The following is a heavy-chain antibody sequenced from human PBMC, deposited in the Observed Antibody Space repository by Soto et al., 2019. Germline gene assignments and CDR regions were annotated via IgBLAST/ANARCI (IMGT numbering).Heavy chain of an antibody. D-gene: IGHD4-17*01. CDR3: ARESYNDYVHDY. Sequence: QVQLVESGGGVVQPGRSLRLSCAASGFTFSSYGMHWVRQAPGKGLEWVAAIWYDGSNKYYADSVKGRFTISRDNSKNTLYLQINSLRAEDTAVYYCARESYNDYVHDYWGQGTLVTVSS. CDR2: IWYDGSNK. CDR1: GFTFSSYG. V-gene: IGHV3-33*01. J-gene: IGHJ4*02.